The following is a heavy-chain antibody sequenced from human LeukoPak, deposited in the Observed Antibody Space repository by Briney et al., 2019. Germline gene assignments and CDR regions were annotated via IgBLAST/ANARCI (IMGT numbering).Heavy chain of an antibody. J-gene: IGHJ5*02. CDR2: INHSGST. D-gene: IGHD4-17*01. V-gene: IGHV4-34*01. CDR3: ARDRTDYGDYGNWFDP. Sequence: SETLSLTCAVYGGSSSGYYWSWIRQPPGKGLEWIGEINHSGSTNYNPSLKSRVTISVDTSKNQFSLKLSSVTAADTAVYYCARDRTDYGDYGNWFDPWGQGTLVTVSS. CDR1: GGSSSGYY.